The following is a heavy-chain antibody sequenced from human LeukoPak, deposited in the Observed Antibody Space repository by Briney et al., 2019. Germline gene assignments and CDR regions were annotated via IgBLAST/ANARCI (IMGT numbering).Heavy chain of an antibody. CDR2: IYYSGST. J-gene: IGHJ2*01. D-gene: IGHD6-19*01. Sequence: SETLSLTCTVSGGSISSYYWSWIRQPPGKGLEWIGYIYYSGSTNYNPSLKSRVTISVDTSKNQFSLKLSSVTAADTAVYYCAYSGYSSGWYGFDLWGRDTLVTVSS. CDR1: GGSISSYY. CDR3: AYSGYSSGWYGFDL. V-gene: IGHV4-59*01.